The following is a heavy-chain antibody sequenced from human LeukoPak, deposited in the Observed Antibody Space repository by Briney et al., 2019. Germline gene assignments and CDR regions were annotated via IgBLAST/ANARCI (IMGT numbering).Heavy chain of an antibody. J-gene: IGHJ3*02. CDR3: ARERYSSGWYSVGAFDI. Sequence: GGSLRLSCAASGFTFSSYWMSWVRQAPGKGLEWVANIKQDGSEKYYVDSVKGRFTISRDNAKNSLYLQMNSLRAEDTAVYYCARERYSSGWYSVGAFDIWGQGTMVTVSS. CDR2: IKQDGSEK. CDR1: GFTFSSYW. V-gene: IGHV3-7*01. D-gene: IGHD6-19*01.